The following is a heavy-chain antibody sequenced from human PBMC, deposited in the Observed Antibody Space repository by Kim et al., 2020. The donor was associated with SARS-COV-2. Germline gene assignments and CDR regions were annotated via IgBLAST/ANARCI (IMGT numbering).Heavy chain of an antibody. CDR1: GFSFSNYV. D-gene: IGHD2-2*02. CDR3: VKRGYTGTWPAPH. Sequence: GGSLRLSCKASGFSFSNYVMNWVRQAPGKGLEWVANIIGSGGNTYYADSVTGRFTVSRDNSENTLYLQMNGLRADDTDIYYCVKRGYTGTWPAPHWGQGILVTVSS. CDR2: IIGSGGNT. J-gene: IGHJ4*02. V-gene: IGHV3-23*01.